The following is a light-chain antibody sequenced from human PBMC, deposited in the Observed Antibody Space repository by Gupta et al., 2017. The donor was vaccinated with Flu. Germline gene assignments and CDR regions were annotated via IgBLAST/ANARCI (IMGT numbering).Light chain of an antibody. Sequence: SYVPTQPPSVSVAPGQTARMTCGGNNIISKTVHWYQQKPGQAPVLVVYDDTERPSGIAERFSGSSSGNTATLTISRVGAGDEADYYCQVWDSTSDHVVFGGGTKLTVL. CDR1: NIISKT. CDR2: DDT. J-gene: IGLJ3*02. CDR3: QVWDSTSDHVV. V-gene: IGLV3-21*02.